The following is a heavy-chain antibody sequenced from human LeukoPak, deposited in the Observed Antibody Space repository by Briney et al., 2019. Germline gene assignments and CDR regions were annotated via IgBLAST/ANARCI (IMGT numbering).Heavy chain of an antibody. Sequence: GGSLRLSCAASGFTFSTYAMNWVRQAPGKGLEWVSTIINSGGSTYYADSVKGRFTISRDNSKSTLYLQMNSLRAEDTAVYYCAKDIYGDYGGLDYWGQGTLVTVSS. V-gene: IGHV3-23*01. J-gene: IGHJ4*02. CDR3: AKDIYGDYGGLDY. CDR1: GFTFSTYA. D-gene: IGHD4-17*01. CDR2: IINSGGST.